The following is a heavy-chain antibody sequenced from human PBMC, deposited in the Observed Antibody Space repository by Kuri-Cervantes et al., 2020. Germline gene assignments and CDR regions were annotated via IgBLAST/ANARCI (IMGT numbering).Heavy chain of an antibody. CDR2: INHSGST. J-gene: IGHJ4*02. Sequence: GSLRLSCAVYGGSFSGYYWSWIRQPPGKGLEWIGEINHSGSTNYNPSLKSRVTISVDTSKNQLSLKLSSVTAADTAVYYCARAPVVDIYRFDYWGQGTLVTVSS. V-gene: IGHV4-34*01. D-gene: IGHD2-15*01. CDR3: ARAPVVDIYRFDY. CDR1: GGSFSGYY.